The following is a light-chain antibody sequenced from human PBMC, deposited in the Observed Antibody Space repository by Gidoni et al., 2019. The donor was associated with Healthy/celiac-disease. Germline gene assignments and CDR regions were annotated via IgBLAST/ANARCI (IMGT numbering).Light chain of an antibody. CDR1: QSISSY. J-gene: IGKJ3*01. CDR2: AAS. V-gene: IGKV1-39*01. Sequence: GDRVTITCRASQSISSYLNWYQQKPGKAPKLLIYAASSLQSGVPSRFSGSGSGTDFTLTISSLQPEDFATYYCQQSYSTPFTFGPXTKVDIK. CDR3: QQSYSTPFT.